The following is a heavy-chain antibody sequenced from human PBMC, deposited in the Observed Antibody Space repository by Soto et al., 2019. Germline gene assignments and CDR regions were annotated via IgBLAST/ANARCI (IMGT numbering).Heavy chain of an antibody. D-gene: IGHD1-26*01. CDR1: GFCFSDAW. CDR2: IKSHAEGGTT. CDR3: ATFRSYSHY. Sequence: GGSLRLASAASGFCFSDAWMTWVRQAPGKRLEWVGRIKSHAEGGTTEYAAPVKGRFTISRDDSENTLYLQMNSLKAEDTAVYFFATFRSYSHYRGPAALVTLSS. J-gene: IGHJ4*02. V-gene: IGHV3-15*01.